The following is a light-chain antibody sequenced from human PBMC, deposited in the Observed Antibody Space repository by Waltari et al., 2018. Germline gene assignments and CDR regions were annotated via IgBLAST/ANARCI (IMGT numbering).Light chain of an antibody. CDR2: DVS. J-gene: IGLJ3*02. V-gene: IGLV2-14*03. Sequence: QSALTQPASVSGSPGQSITISCTGTSSDVGGYNYFSWYLQHPGKAPKLMIYDVSIRPSGVSNRFSGSKSGNTASLTISGLQAEDEADYYCSSYTSNSTWVFGGGTKLTVL. CDR1: SSDVGGYNY. CDR3: SSYTSNSTWV.